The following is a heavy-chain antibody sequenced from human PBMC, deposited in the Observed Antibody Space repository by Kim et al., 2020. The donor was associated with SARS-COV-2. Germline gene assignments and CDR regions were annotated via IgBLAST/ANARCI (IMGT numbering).Heavy chain of an antibody. CDR3: ARGWLRFHRSGWFDP. CDR2: INHSGST. V-gene: IGHV4-34*01. CDR1: GGSFSGYY. J-gene: IGHJ5*02. Sequence: SETLSLTCAVYGGSFSGYYWSWIRQPPGKGLEWIGEINHSGSTNYNPSLKSRVTISVDTSKNQFSLKLSSVTAADTAVYYCARGWLRFHRSGWFDPWGQGTLVTVSS. D-gene: IGHD5-12*01.